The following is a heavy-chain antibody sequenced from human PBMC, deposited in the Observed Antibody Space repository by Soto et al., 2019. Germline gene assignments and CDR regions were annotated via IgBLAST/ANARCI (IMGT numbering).Heavy chain of an antibody. D-gene: IGHD3-22*01. CDR3: ATNYYDGFDY. CDR1: GDSISSNNYY. Sequence: SETLSLTCTVSGDSISSNNYYWGWIRQPPGKGLEWIGSIYYSGSTYYNPSLKSRVTISVDTSKNQFSLKLSSVTAADTAVYYCATNYYDGFDYWGQGTLVTVSS. CDR2: IYYSGST. V-gene: IGHV4-39*01. J-gene: IGHJ4*02.